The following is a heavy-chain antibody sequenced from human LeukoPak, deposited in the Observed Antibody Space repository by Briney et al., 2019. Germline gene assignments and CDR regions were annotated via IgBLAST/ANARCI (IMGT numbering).Heavy chain of an antibody. CDR3: VRGGWELDY. V-gene: IGHV3-21*01. D-gene: IGHD4-23*01. CDR1: GFTFSSYS. CDR2: ISSSSSYI. J-gene: IGHJ4*02. Sequence: GGSLRLSCAASGFTFSSYSMNWVRQAPGKGLEWVSSISSSSSYIYYADSVKGRFTISKDDGKNSLHLQMNSLRVEDTAVYYCVRGGWELDYWGQGTLVTVSS.